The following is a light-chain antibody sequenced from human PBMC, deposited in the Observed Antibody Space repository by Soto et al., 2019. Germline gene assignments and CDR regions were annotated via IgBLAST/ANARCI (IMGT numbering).Light chain of an antibody. CDR1: HSDSSN. CDR3: QQYNVWPLT. J-gene: IGKJ4*01. Sequence: EIVMTQSPATLSVSPGERATLSCRASHSDSSNLAWYQQKPGQTPKLLIYVASTRATGIPAMFSGSGSGTEFTLTISSLQSEDFAVYYCQQYNVWPLTFGGGTKVEFK. CDR2: VAS. V-gene: IGKV3-15*01.